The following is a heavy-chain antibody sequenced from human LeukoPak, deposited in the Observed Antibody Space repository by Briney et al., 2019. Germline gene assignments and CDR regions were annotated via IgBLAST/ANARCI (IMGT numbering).Heavy chain of an antibody. CDR2: IYYSGST. Sequence: SETLSLTCTVSGGSISSGDYYWSWIRQPPGKGLEWIVYIYYSGSTYYDPSLKSRVTISVDTSKNQFSLKLSSVTAADTAVYYCARDRRYSGYEPVDYYYYGMDVWGQGTTVTVSS. V-gene: IGHV4-30-4*01. CDR1: GGSISSGDYY. J-gene: IGHJ6*02. CDR3: ARDRRYSGYEPVDYYYYGMDV. D-gene: IGHD5-12*01.